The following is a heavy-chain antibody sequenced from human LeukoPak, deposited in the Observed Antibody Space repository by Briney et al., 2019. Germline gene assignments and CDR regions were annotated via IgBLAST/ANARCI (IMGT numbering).Heavy chain of an antibody. CDR2: IGTAGDT. Sequence: GGSLRLSCAASGFTFSSYDMHWVRQATGKGLERVSAIGTAGDTYYPGSVKGRFTISRENAKNSLYLQMNSLRAGDTAVYYCAREGQQQRSAGGAFDIWGQGTMVTVSS. CDR3: AREGQQQRSAGGAFDI. J-gene: IGHJ3*02. CDR1: GFTFSSYD. D-gene: IGHD6-13*01. V-gene: IGHV3-13*01.